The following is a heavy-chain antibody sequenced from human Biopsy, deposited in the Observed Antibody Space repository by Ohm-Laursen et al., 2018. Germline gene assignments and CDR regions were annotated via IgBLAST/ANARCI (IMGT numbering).Heavy chain of an antibody. CDR2: NIPILGTG. CDR1: GGTFSNYG. J-gene: IGHJ1*01. CDR3: ATKLTGYFHH. D-gene: IGHD3-9*01. V-gene: IGHV1-69*06. Sequence: SSVNVSCNAPGGTFSNYGVNWVRQAPGQGLEWLGGNIPILGTGNYAQKFQDRVTVAADTSTSTATMELRSLRSDDTAVYYCATKLTGYFHHWGQGTLVIVSS.